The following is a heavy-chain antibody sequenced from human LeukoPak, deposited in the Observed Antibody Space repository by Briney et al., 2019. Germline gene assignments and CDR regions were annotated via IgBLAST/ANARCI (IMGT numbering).Heavy chain of an antibody. D-gene: IGHD3-10*01. CDR1: GYTFTSYY. J-gene: IGHJ1*01. CDR2: INPSGGST. V-gene: IGHV1-46*01. Sequence: ASVKVSCKASGYTFTSYYMHWVRQAPGQGLEWMGIINPSGGSTSYAQEFQGRVTMTRDTSTSTVYMELSSLRSEDTAVYYCARDPSTGGPFQHWGQGTLVTVSS. CDR3: ARDPSTGGPFQH.